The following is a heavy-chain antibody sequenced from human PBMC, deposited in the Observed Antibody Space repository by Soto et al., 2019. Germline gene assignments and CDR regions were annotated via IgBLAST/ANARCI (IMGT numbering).Heavy chain of an antibody. Sequence: EVQLVESGGGLVRPGGSLRLSCAASGFTFSSYWMTWVRQAPGKGLEWVANIKHDGSDEYYVDSVKGRFTISRDNAKNSLYLQMTSLRAEDTAVYYCARPLGWRDAFDFWAQGTMVTVSS. CDR3: ARPLGWRDAFDF. V-gene: IGHV3-7*01. J-gene: IGHJ3*01. D-gene: IGHD6-19*01. CDR1: GFTFSSYW. CDR2: IKHDGSDE.